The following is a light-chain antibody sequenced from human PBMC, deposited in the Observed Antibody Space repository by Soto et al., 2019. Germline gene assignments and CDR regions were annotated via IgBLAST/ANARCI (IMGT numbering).Light chain of an antibody. CDR1: SSDVGGYNY. J-gene: IGLJ2*01. CDR3: SSYTSSNTR. V-gene: IGLV2-14*01. Sequence: QSVLIQPASVSGFPGQSITISCTGTSSDVGGYNYVSWYQQHPGKAPKLMIYEANYRPSGVSNRFSASKSGNTASLTISGLQAEDEADYYCSSYTSSNTRFGGGTQLTVL. CDR2: EAN.